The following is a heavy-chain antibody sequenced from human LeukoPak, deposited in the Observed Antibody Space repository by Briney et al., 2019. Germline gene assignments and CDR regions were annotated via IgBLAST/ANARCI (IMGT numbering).Heavy chain of an antibody. J-gene: IGHJ4*02. CDR1: GFTFSDYS. CDR3: ARATVVRPSTFDY. Sequence: GGSLRLSCAASGFTFSDYSMNWVRQAPGKGLEWVSYISSDTIHYTDSVKGRFTISRDIAKNSLYLQMDSLRAEDTAVYYCARATVVRPSTFDYWGQGTLVTVSS. CDR2: ISSDTI. D-gene: IGHD2-2*01. V-gene: IGHV3-48*04.